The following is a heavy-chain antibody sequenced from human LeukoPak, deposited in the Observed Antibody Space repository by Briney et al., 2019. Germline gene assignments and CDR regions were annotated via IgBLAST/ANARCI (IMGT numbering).Heavy chain of an antibody. Sequence: PSETLSLTCTVSAVSISGSYWTWIRQSPGQGLGWIGYIYYSGSTNYNPSLQSRVTISVDTSKKQFSLKLRSVTAAGTAVYYCARAKVTYYYDGSGYYYFDNWGQGTLVTVSS. CDR1: AVSISGSY. CDR3: ARAKVTYYYDGSGYYYFDN. CDR2: IYYSGST. J-gene: IGHJ4*02. V-gene: IGHV4-59*01. D-gene: IGHD3-22*01.